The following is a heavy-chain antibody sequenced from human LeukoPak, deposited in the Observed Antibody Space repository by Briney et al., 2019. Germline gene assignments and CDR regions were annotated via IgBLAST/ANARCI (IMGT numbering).Heavy chain of an antibody. D-gene: IGHD3-10*01. CDR2: ISGSGGST. V-gene: IGHV3-23*01. Sequence: GGSLRLSCAASGFTVSSNYMSWVRQAPGKGLEWVSAISGSGGSTYYADSVKGRFTISRDNSKNTLYLQMNSLRAEDTAVYYCAKDLPLWAYYFDYWGQGTLVTVSS. CDR1: GFTVSSNY. CDR3: AKDLPLWAYYFDY. J-gene: IGHJ4*02.